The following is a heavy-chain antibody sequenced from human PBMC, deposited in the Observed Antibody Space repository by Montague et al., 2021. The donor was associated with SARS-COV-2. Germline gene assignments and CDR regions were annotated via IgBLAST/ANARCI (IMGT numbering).Heavy chain of an antibody. Sequence: SLRLSCAASGFTVSSTYVNWVRQAPGKGLEWVSVTYAGGTTYYADSVKGRFTISADNSKNTLYLQMHSLRAEDTAVYYCARATYCGGPSDYWGQGTLVTVSS. CDR3: ARATYCGGPSDY. CDR2: TYAGGTT. V-gene: IGHV3-53*01. CDR1: GFTVSSTY. D-gene: IGHD4-23*01. J-gene: IGHJ4*02.